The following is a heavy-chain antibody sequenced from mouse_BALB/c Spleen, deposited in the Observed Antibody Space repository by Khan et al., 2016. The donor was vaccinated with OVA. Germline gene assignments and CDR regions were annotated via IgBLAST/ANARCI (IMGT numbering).Heavy chain of an antibody. V-gene: IGHV5-6*01. CDR3: TRLAYYYDSEGFAY. J-gene: IGHJ3*01. CDR2: VSPGGGYT. Sequence: EVQLQESGGDLVKPGGSLKLSCAASGFTFSTYGMSWVRQTPDKRLEWVATVSPGGGYTYYPDSVKGRFTISRDNATNTLYLQMSGLKSEDTAMFYCTRLAYYYDSEGFAYWGQGTLVTVSA. CDR1: GFTFSTYG. D-gene: IGHD1-1*01.